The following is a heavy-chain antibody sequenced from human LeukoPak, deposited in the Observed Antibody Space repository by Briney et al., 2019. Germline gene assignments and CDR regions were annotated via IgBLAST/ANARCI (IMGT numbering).Heavy chain of an antibody. Sequence: PSETLSLTCTVSGGSISSYYWSWIRQPPGKGLEWIGYIYYSGSTHYNPSLKSRVTISLDTSKNQFSLILSSVTAADTAVYYCAAYSGILTAFDSWGQGTLVTVSS. V-gene: IGHV4-59*01. CDR2: IYYSGST. J-gene: IGHJ4*02. CDR3: AAYSGILTAFDS. D-gene: IGHD1-26*01. CDR1: GGSISSYY.